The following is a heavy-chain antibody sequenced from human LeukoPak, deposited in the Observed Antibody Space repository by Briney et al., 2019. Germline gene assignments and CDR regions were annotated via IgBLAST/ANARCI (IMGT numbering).Heavy chain of an antibody. D-gene: IGHD3-16*01. CDR2: IYHSGST. J-gene: IGHJ5*02. Sequence: PSETLSLTCAVAGGSISSNNWWSWVRQPPGKGLEWIGEIYHSGSTNYNPSLKSRVTISVDTAKKQFSLKLSSVTAADTAVYYCARGRLLMWFDPWGQGTLVTVSS. CDR3: ARGRLLMWFDP. V-gene: IGHV4-4*02. CDR1: GGSISSNNW.